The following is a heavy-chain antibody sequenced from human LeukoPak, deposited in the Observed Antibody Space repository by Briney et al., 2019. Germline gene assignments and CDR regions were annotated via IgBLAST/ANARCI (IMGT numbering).Heavy chain of an antibody. D-gene: IGHD3-10*01. J-gene: IGHJ3*02. CDR3: ARGPNYYGSGSYYKRGAFDI. Sequence: GGSLRLSCAASGFTFSSYSMNWVRQAPGKGLEWVSSISSSSSYIYYADSVKGRFTISRDNAKNSLYLQMKSLRAEDTAVYYCARGPNYYGSGSYYKRGAFDIWGQGTMVTVSS. CDR1: GFTFSSYS. V-gene: IGHV3-21*01. CDR2: ISSSSSYI.